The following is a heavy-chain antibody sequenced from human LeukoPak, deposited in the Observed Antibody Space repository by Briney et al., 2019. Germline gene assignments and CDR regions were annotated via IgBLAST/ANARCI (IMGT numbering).Heavy chain of an antibody. V-gene: IGHV3-23*01. CDR1: GFTFSSYA. CDR2: ISGSAYST. CDR3: ARNTSGFKLGDAFDI. J-gene: IGHJ3*02. Sequence: GGSLRLSCAASGFTFSSYAMTWIRQAPGKGLEWISAISGSAYSTSYADSVKGRFTISRDNSKNTLYQQMNSLRAEDTAIYYCARNTSGFKLGDAFDIWGQGTMVTVSS. D-gene: IGHD3-22*01.